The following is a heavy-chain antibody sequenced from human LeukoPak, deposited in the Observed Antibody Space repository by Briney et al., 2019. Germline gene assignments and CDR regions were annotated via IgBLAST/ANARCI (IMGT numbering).Heavy chain of an antibody. Sequence: GGSLRLSCAASGFTFSSYAMNWVRQAPGKGLEWVSGISGNDGSTYYVDSVKGRFTISRDNSKNTLYMQMNSLRAEDTAVYYCAKAASSGFYYYYYKDVWGKGTTVTVSS. CDR1: GFTFSSYA. J-gene: IGHJ6*03. CDR2: ISGNDGST. V-gene: IGHV3-23*01. CDR3: AKAASSGFYYYYYKDV. D-gene: IGHD3-22*01.